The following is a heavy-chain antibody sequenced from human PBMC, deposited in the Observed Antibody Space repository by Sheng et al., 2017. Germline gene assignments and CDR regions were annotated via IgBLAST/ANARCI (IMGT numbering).Heavy chain of an antibody. D-gene: IGHD3-22*01. CDR1: GLTVNSNY. CDR3: ARGGGRYCDTKCLRTFDY. Sequence: KLVETGGGLIQPGGSLRLSCAASGLTVNSNYMSWVRQAPGEGLEWVSVIYSGGETYYADSVKGRFTISRDNSKNTVLLQMNSLRAEDTAVYYCARGGGRYCDTKCLRTFDYWGRGNPGHRLL. V-gene: IGHV3-53*02. J-gene: IGHJ4*02. CDR2: IYSGGET.